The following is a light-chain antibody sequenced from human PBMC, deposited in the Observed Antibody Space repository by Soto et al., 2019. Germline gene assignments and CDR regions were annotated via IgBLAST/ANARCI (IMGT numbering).Light chain of an antibody. V-gene: IGLV3-1*01. J-gene: IGLJ2*01. CDR3: QARDSGTEV. CDR2: QDS. Sequence: SYELTQPPSVSVSPGQTASITCSGDKLGDKYACWYQQKPGQSPVLVIYQDSKRPSGIPERFSGSNSGNTATLTISGTQAMDEADYYCQARDSGTEVFGGGTKLTVL. CDR1: KLGDKY.